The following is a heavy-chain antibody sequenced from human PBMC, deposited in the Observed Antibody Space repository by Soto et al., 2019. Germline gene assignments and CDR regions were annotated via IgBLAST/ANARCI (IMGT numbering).Heavy chain of an antibody. V-gene: IGHV3-11*01. D-gene: IGHD6-25*01. J-gene: IGHJ4*02. CDR1: GFTFSDHY. CDR3: SRDPRLADY. CDR2: ISGGGDII. Sequence: VQLVESGGGLVKPGGSLRLSCAASGFTFSDHYMTWIRQAPGKGPEWLSYISGGGDIISYADSVKGRFIISRDNAKRSLYLQMNSLPVEDTAVYYCSRDPRLADYWGQGTLVTVSS.